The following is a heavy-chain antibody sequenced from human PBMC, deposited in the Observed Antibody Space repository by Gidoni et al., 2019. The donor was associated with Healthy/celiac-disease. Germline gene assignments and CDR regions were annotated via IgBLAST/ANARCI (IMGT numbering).Heavy chain of an antibody. CDR3: ARDDSSSSTSFDY. CDR2: ISSSSSSM. V-gene: IGHV3-21*01. CDR1: GFTFISYS. Sequence: EVQLVESGGGLVKPGGSLRLSCVASGFTFISYSMNWVRQTPGKGLEWVSSISSSSSSMYYADSVKGRFTISRDNAKNSLYLQMNSLRAEDTAVYYCARDDSSSSTSFDYWGQGTLVTVSS. J-gene: IGHJ4*02. D-gene: IGHD6-6*01.